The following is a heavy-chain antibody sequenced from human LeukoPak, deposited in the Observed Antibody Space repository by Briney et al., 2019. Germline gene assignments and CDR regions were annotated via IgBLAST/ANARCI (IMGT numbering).Heavy chain of an antibody. J-gene: IGHJ2*01. Sequence: PGGSLRLSCAASGFTVSSNYMSWVRQAPGKGLEWVSVIYSGGSTYYADSVKGRFTISRDNSKNTLYLQMNSLRAEDTAVYYCAKDWGSSSPNWYFDLWGRGTLVTVSS. CDR1: GFTVSSNY. CDR3: AKDWGSSSPNWYFDL. CDR2: IYSGGST. D-gene: IGHD6-13*01. V-gene: IGHV3-53*01.